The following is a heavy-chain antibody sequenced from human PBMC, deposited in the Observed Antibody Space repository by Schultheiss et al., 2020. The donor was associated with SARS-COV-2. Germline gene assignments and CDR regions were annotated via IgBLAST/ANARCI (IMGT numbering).Heavy chain of an antibody. D-gene: IGHD3-3*01. V-gene: IGHV5-51*01. Sequence: GESLKISCKGSGYSFTSYWIGWVRQMPGKGLECMGIIYPGDSDTRYSPSFQGQVTISADKSISTAYLQWSSLKASDTAMYYCARRHDFWSGYYYYYYMDVWGKGTTVTVSS. J-gene: IGHJ6*03. CDR3: ARRHDFWSGYYYYYYMDV. CDR2: IYPGDSDT. CDR1: GYSFTSYW.